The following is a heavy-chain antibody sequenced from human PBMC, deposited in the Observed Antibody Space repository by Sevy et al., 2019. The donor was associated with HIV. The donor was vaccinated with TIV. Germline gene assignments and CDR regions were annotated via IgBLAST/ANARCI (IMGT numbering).Heavy chain of an antibody. CDR2: INIYNGNI. V-gene: IGHV1-18*01. Sequence: ASVKVSWKPSGYTFTTYGINWVRQAPGQGLEWMGWINIYNGNIIYGKKFQGRVTMTRETSTNTAYMELTRLTSDDTAVYYCARKSSLGEPFDPWGQGTLVTVSS. CDR1: GYTFTTYG. J-gene: IGHJ5*02. D-gene: IGHD3-16*01. CDR3: ARKSSLGEPFDP.